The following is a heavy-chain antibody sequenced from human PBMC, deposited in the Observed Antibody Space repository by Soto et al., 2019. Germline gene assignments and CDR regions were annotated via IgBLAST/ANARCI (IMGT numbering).Heavy chain of an antibody. V-gene: IGHV1-69*13. CDR3: AREAYCTNGVCYTEGYYYYYYGMDV. Sequence: EASVKVSCKASGGTFSSYAISWVRQAPGQGLEWMGGIIPIFGTANYAQKFQGRVTITADESTSTAYMELSSLRSEDTAVYYCAREAYCTNGVCYTEGYYYYYYGMDVWGQGTTVTVSS. CDR1: GGTFSSYA. CDR2: IIPIFGTA. D-gene: IGHD2-8*01. J-gene: IGHJ6*02.